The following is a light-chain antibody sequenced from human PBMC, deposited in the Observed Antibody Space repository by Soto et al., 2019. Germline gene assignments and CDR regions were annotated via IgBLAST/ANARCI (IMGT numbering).Light chain of an antibody. V-gene: IGKV3-11*01. CDR1: QNVSSY. CDR3: QQRSNWPPKIT. J-gene: IGKJ5*01. CDR2: DAS. Sequence: EIVWTQSPPTRALSPGERASLSCRASQNVSSYLAWYQQKPGQAPRLLIYDASNRATGIPARFSGSGSGTDLTLTISSLEPEDFAVYYCQQRSNWPPKITFGQGTRLEIK.